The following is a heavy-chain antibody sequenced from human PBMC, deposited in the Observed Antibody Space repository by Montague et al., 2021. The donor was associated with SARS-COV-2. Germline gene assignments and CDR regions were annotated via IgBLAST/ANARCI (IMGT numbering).Heavy chain of an antibody. CDR1: GGSITGCY. V-gene: IGHV4-59*01. CDR3: VRGHAYGGPRGAYDI. CDR2: IYDGGAV. J-gene: IGHJ3*02. Sequence: SETLSLTCTVSGGSITGCYYCWLWLSPRKGLELISFIYDGGAVNYNPSLGLRVTISTDTSTNQLSVKVNSVTAAATAGYYCVRGHAYGGPRGAYDIWGQGIVVTVSS. D-gene: IGHD4-23*01.